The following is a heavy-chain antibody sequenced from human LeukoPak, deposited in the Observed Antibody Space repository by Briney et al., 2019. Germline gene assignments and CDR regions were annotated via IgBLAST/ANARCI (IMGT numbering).Heavy chain of an antibody. V-gene: IGHV5-51*01. D-gene: IGHD3-3*01. CDR3: ARQNDFRLDY. J-gene: IGHJ4*02. CDR2: IYPGDSDT. CDR1: GYTFSSYW. Sequence: GESLKISCKGSGYTFSSYWIGWVRQMPGKGLEWMGIIYPGDSDTRYSPSLQGQVTISVDTSIGSAYLQWSSLKASDTAIYYCARQNDFRLDYWGQGTLVTVSS.